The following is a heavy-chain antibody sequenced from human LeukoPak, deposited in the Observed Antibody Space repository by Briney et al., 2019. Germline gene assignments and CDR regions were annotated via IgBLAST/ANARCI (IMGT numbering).Heavy chain of an antibody. D-gene: IGHD2-15*01. Sequence: GGSLRLSCAASGFTFSSYEMNWVRQAPGKGLEWVSYISSGGSTIYYADSVKGRFTISRDSSKNTLYLQMNSLRAGDAAVYYCAKAPVTTCSGAYCYPFDYWSQGTLVTVSS. CDR2: ISSGGSTI. CDR1: GFTFSSYE. CDR3: AKAPVTTCSGAYCYPFDY. V-gene: IGHV3-48*03. J-gene: IGHJ4*02.